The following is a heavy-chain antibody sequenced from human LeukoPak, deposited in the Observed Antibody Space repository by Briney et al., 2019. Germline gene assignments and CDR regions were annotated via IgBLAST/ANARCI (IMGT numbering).Heavy chain of an antibody. Sequence: PSETLSLTCTVSGGSISSYYWSWFRQPPGKGLEWIGYIYYSGSTNYNPSLKSRVTISVDTSKNQFSLKLSSVTAADTAVYYCARLPPYSSSWYFDYWGQGTLVTVSS. V-gene: IGHV4-59*12. J-gene: IGHJ4*02. CDR1: GGSISSYY. D-gene: IGHD6-13*01. CDR2: IYYSGST. CDR3: ARLPPYSSSWYFDY.